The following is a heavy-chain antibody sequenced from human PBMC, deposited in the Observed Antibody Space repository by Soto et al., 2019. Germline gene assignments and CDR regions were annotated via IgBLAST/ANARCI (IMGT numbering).Heavy chain of an antibody. J-gene: IGHJ6*02. CDR1: GGSISSSNW. CDR2: IYHSGST. CDR3: ARAIRYYYYYGMDV. V-gene: IGHV4-4*02. Sequence: LSLPCAVSGGSISSSNWWSWVRQPPGKGLEWIGEIYHSGSTNYNPSLKSRVTISVDKSKNQFSLKLSSVTAADTAVYYCARAIRYYYYYGMDVWGQGTTVTVSS.